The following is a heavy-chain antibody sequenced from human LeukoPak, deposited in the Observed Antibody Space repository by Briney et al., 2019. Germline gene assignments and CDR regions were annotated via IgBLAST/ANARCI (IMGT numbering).Heavy chain of an antibody. CDR2: IYTSGST. Sequence: PSETLSLTCTVSGGSISSYYWSWIRQPAGKGLEWIGRIYTSGSTNYNPSLKSRVTMSVDTSKNQFSLKLSSVTAADTAVYYCAXXXXXQWLVYFDYWGQGTLVTVSS. J-gene: IGHJ4*02. CDR3: AXXXXXQWLVYFDY. V-gene: IGHV4-4*07. CDR1: GGSISSYY. D-gene: IGHD6-19*01.